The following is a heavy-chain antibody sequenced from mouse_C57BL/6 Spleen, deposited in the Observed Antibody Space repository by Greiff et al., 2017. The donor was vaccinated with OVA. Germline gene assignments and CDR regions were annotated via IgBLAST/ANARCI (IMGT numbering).Heavy chain of an antibody. CDR1: GFTFSSYG. CDR2: ISSGGSYT. Sequence: EVKLMESGGDLVKPGGSLKLSCAASGFTFSSYGMSWVRQTPDKRLEWVATISSGGSYTYYPDSVKGRFTISRDNAKNTLYLQMSSLKSEDTAMYYCARQYGSSPDYWGQGTTLTVSS. J-gene: IGHJ2*01. CDR3: ARQYGSSPDY. D-gene: IGHD1-1*01. V-gene: IGHV5-6*01.